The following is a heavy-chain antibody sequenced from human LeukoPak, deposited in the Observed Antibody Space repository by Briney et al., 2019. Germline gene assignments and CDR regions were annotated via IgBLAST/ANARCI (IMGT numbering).Heavy chain of an antibody. CDR3: ARGAGNSGYGMDV. CDR2: ISYDGSNK. V-gene: IGHV3-30-3*01. CDR1: GFTFSSYA. D-gene: IGHD6-19*01. J-gene: IGHJ6*02. Sequence: GGSLRLSCAASGFTFSSYAMHWVRQAPGKGLEWVAVISYDGSNKYYADSVKGRFTISRDSAKNSLYLQMSSLRDEDTAVYYCARGAGNSGYGMDVWGQGTTVTVSS.